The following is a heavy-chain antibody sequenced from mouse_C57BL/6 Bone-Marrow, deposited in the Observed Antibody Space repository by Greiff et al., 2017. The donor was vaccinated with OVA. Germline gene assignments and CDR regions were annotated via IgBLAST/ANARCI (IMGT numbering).Heavy chain of an antibody. D-gene: IGHD2-12*01. CDR1: GYTFTDYY. CDR3: ARERRIFPWYFDV. J-gene: IGHJ1*03. CDR2: INPYNGGT. Sequence: VQLQQSGPVLVKPGASVKMSCKASGYTFTDYYMNWVKQSHGKSLEWIGVINPYNGGTSYNQKFKGKATLTVDKSSSTAYMELNSLTSEDSAIYYCARERRIFPWYFDVWGTGTTVTVSS. V-gene: IGHV1-19*01.